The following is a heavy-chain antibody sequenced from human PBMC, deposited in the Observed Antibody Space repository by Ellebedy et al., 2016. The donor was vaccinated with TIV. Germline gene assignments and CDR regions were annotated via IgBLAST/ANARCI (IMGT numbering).Heavy chain of an antibody. Sequence: GESLKISCTASGFTFSSYSMNWVRQAPGKGLEWVSYISRSSSTIYYEDAVKGRFTISRDNAKNSLYMQMNSLRAKDTAVYYCARAPSYLGDIIVVPAANLKAYYYGMDVWGQGTTVTVSS. V-gene: IGHV3-48*01. D-gene: IGHD2-2*01. J-gene: IGHJ6*02. CDR3: ARAPSYLGDIIVVPAANLKAYYYGMDV. CDR2: ISRSSSTI. CDR1: GFTFSSYS.